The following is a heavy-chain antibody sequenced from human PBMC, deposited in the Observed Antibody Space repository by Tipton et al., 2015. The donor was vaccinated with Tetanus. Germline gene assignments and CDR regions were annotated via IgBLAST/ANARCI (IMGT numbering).Heavy chain of an antibody. Sequence: SLRLSCAASGFRFSYSGMHWVRQAPGKGLEWVAVIAFDGKNERYADSVKGRFTISRDNAKNSLFLQMNSLRAEDTAVYFCARRSGVAALSVWGQGTLVTVSS. V-gene: IGHV3-30*03. D-gene: IGHD7-27*01. J-gene: IGHJ1*01. CDR3: ARRSGVAALSV. CDR1: GFRFSYSG. CDR2: IAFDGKNE.